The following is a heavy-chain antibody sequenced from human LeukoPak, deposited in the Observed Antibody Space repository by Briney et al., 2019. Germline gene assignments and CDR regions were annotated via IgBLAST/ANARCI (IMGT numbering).Heavy chain of an antibody. D-gene: IGHD2-2*01. J-gene: IGHJ4*02. CDR2: INPNSGGT. CDR3: AREGYCSSTSCSWFDY. CDR1: GYTFTGYY. Sequence: ASVTVSCKASGYTFTGYYMHWVRQAPGQGLEWMGWINPNSGGTNYAQKFQGWVTMTRDTSISTAYMELSRLRSDDTAVYYCAREGYCSSTSCSWFDYWGQGTLVTVSS. V-gene: IGHV1-2*04.